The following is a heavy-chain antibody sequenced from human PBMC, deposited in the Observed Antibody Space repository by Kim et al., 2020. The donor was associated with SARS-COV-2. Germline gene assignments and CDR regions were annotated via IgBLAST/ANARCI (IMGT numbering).Heavy chain of an antibody. Sequence: SETLSLTCTVSGGSISSSSYYWGWIRQPPGKGLEWIGSINYSGSTYYNPSLKSRITISVDTSKNQFSLRLSSVTAADTAVYYCARFLGTGGLFDYWGHGTLVTVSS. CDR1: GGSISSSSYY. CDR3: ARFLGTGGLFDY. CDR2: INYSGST. J-gene: IGHJ4*01. D-gene: IGHD3-10*01. V-gene: IGHV4-39*01.